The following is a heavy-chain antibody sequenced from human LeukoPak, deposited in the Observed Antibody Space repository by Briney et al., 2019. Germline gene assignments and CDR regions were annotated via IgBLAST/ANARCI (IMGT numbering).Heavy chain of an antibody. CDR3: TLIQGWGSGSYYRDF. J-gene: IGHJ4*02. CDR1: GLSISNDW. CDR2: VKSKSAGETT. V-gene: IGHV3-15*01. Sequence: GGSLRLSCAASGLSISNDWMSWVRQAPGKGLEWVSRVKSKSAGETTDYAAPVKGRFTISRDDSKNTLYLQMNSLKTEDTAVYYCTLIQGWGSGSYYRDFWGQGTLVTVSS. D-gene: IGHD3-10*01.